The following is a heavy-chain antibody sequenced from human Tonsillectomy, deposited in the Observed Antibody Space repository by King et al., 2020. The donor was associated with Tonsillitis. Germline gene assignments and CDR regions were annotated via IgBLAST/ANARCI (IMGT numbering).Heavy chain of an antibody. V-gene: IGHV4-30-4*01. D-gene: IGHD3/OR15-3a*01. CDR3: ARGYDFWSGFSPFDY. CDR2: IYYSGTT. J-gene: IGHJ4*02. Sequence: QLQESGPGLVKPSQTLSLTCTVSGGSISSGDYYWSWIRQPPGKGLEWIGYIYYSGTTYYNPSLKSRGTLSVDTSNNQFSLKLSSVTAADTAVYYCARGYDFWSGFSPFDYWGQGTLVTVSS. CDR1: GGSISSGDYY.